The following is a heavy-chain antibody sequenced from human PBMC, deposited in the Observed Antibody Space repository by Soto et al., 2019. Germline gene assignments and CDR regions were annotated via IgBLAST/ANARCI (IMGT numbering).Heavy chain of an antibody. D-gene: IGHD4-4*01. J-gene: IGHJ6*02. V-gene: IGHV1-69*01. CDR3: ARQTTVTTFPYYYYGMDV. Sequence: QVQLVQSGAEVKKPGSSVKVSCKASGGTFSSYAISWVRQAPGQGLEWMGGVIPIFGTANYAQKFQGRVTITADESTSTAYMELSSLRPEDTAVYYCARQTTVTTFPYYYYGMDVWGQGTTVTVSS. CDR1: GGTFSSYA. CDR2: VIPIFGTA.